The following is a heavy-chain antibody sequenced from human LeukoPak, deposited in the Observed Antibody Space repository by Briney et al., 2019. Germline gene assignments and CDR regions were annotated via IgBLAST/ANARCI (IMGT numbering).Heavy chain of an antibody. CDR2: ISATGSAV. CDR1: GFTFSSYA. J-gene: IGHJ4*02. CDR3: ARYSGNYFDY. D-gene: IGHD1-26*01. V-gene: IGHV3-48*03. Sequence: GGSLRLSCVASGFTFSSYAMYWVRQAPGKGLEWVSYISATGSAVYYADSLEGRFTISRDNAKDSLYLQMNSLRAEDTALYYCARYSGNYFDYWGQGTLVTVSS.